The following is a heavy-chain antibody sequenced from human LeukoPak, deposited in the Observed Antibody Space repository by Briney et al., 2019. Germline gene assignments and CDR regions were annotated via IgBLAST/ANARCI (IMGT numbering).Heavy chain of an antibody. V-gene: IGHV3-23*01. J-gene: IGHJ4*01. CDR1: GFTFSSYA. Sequence: GGSLRLSCAASGFTFSSYAMSWVRQAPGKGLEWASDISGSGDTTCYADSVKGRFTISRDNSKNTLYLQMNSLRAEDTAVYYCAKARIPSGNGYYSDWGHGTLVTVSS. CDR3: AKARIPSGNGYYSD. D-gene: IGHD3-22*01. CDR2: ISGSGDTT.